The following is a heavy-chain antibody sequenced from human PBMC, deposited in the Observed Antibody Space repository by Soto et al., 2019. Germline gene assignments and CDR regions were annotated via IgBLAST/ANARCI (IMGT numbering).Heavy chain of an antibody. Sequence: PGGSLRLSCAASGFTLSDYWMHWVRQAPGKGLEWISYISRSSRIIYYADSVKGRFTISRDNAKNSLYLQMNSLRAEDTSVYYCASLVLLWFGNDAFDIWGQGTMVTVSS. CDR2: ISRSSRII. CDR1: GFTLSDYW. V-gene: IGHV3-21*01. D-gene: IGHD3-10*01. J-gene: IGHJ3*02. CDR3: ASLVLLWFGNDAFDI.